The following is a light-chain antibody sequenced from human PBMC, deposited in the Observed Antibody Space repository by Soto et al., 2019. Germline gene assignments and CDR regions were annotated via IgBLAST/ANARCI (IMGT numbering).Light chain of an antibody. CDR2: KIS. CDR1: QSLVHTDGKTY. CDR3: KQATRFPFT. V-gene: IGKV2-24*01. Sequence: DIVLTQTPLSSPVTLGQPASISCTSSQSLVHTDGKTYLSWLQQRPGQPPRLLIYKISDRLSGVPDRFSGSGAGTDFTLKISRVEAEDVGTYYCKQATRFPFTFGGGTKVEIK. J-gene: IGKJ4*01.